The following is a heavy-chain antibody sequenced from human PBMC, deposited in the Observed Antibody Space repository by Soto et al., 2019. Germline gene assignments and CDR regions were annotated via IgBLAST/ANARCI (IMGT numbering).Heavy chain of an antibody. CDR2: IYYSGST. CDR1: GGSISSYY. J-gene: IGHJ4*02. CDR3: ARTGGLDH. Sequence: PSETLSLTCTVSGGSISSYYWSWIRQPPGKGLEWIGYIYYSGSTNYNPSLKSRVTISVDTSKNQFSLKLSSVTAADTAVYYCARTGGLDHWCQGTLVNVAS. D-gene: IGHD3-9*01. V-gene: IGHV4-59*08.